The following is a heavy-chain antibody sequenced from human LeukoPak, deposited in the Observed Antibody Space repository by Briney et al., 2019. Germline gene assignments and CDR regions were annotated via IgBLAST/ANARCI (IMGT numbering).Heavy chain of an antibody. CDR3: ARDAVGTVDY. Sequence: GGSLRLSCAASGFTFSSYIMNWVRQAPGKGLEWVSSISSSSSYIYYADSVKGRFTISRDNAKNSLYLQMNSLGAEDTAVYYCARDAVGTVDYWGQGTLVTVSS. V-gene: IGHV3-21*01. D-gene: IGHD4-17*01. CDR1: GFTFSSYI. CDR2: ISSSSSYI. J-gene: IGHJ4*02.